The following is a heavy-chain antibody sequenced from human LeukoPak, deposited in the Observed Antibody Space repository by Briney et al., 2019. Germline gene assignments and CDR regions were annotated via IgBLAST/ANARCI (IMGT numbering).Heavy chain of an antibody. D-gene: IGHD2-2*01. CDR1: GYSFTNSW. V-gene: IGHV5-51*01. J-gene: IGHJ4*02. Sequence: GESLKISCKGSGYSFTNSWIGWVRQMPGKGLEWMGVIYPGDSDTRYSPSFQGQVTISADKSISTAYLQWSSLKASDTAMYFCARQAYCFSASCRNPIREFDYWGQGTLVTVSS. CDR2: IYPGDSDT. CDR3: ARQAYCFSASCRNPIREFDY.